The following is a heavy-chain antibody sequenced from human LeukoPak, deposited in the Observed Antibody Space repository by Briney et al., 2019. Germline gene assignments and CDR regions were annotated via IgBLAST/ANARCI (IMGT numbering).Heavy chain of an antibody. J-gene: IGHJ6*04. CDR2: INHRGST. D-gene: IGHD2-15*01. V-gene: IGHV4-34*01. Sequence: PSETLSLTCAVYGGSFSGYYWSWIRQPPGKGLEWIGEINHRGSTNYNPSLKSRVTISVDTSKNQFSLKLSSVTAADTAVYYCARGPSKGYCSGGSCFRYYYYGMDVWGKGTTVTVSS. CDR1: GGSFSGYY. CDR3: ARGPSKGYCSGGSCFRYYYYGMDV.